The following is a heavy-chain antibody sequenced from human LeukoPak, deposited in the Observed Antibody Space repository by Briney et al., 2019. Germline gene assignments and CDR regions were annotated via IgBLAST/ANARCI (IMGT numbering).Heavy chain of an antibody. Sequence: PGGSLRLSCAASGFTFRVYSMNWVRQAPGKGLEWVSSISSSGSYTYYADSVKGRSTISRDNAENSLYLQMNSLRAEDTAVYYCARAPSSGLDYWGQGTLVTVSS. CDR3: ARAPSSGLDY. V-gene: IGHV3-21*01. CDR2: ISSSGSYT. CDR1: GFTFRVYS. D-gene: IGHD3-22*01. J-gene: IGHJ4*02.